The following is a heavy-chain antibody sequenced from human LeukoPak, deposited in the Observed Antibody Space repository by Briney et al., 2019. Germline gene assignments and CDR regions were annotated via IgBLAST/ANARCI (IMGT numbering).Heavy chain of an antibody. D-gene: IGHD6-13*01. CDR2: IYPVYSDT. CDR1: GYIFTSYW. J-gene: IGHJ5*02. V-gene: IGHV5-51*01. CDR3: ARQYSSSWYLWFDP. Sequence: GESLKISFKGSGYIFTSYWIGWVRQMPGKGLEWMVIIYPVYSDTRYSPSFQRQVTIPADKSISTAYLQWSRLTASATAMYYCARQYSSSWYLWFDPWGQGTLVTVYS.